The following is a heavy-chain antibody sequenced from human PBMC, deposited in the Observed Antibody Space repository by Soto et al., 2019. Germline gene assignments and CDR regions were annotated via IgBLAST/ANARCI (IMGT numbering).Heavy chain of an antibody. CDR3: AXCSSTSCYTDSYYGMDV. CDR2: IIPIFGTA. J-gene: IGHJ6*02. Sequence: SVKVSCKASGGTFSSYAISWVRQAPGQGLEWMGGIIPIFGTANYAQKFQGRVTITADESTSTAYMELSSLRSEDTAVYYCAXCSSTSCYTDSYYGMDVWGQGTTVTVSS. CDR1: GGTFSSYA. D-gene: IGHD2-2*02. V-gene: IGHV1-69*13.